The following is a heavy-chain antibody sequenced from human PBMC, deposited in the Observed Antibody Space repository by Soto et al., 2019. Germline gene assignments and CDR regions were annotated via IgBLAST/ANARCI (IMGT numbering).Heavy chain of an antibody. V-gene: IGHV3-48*03. CDR1: GFTFSNFE. D-gene: IGHD2-2*01. Sequence: GGSLRLSCAASGFTFSNFEIHCVREAPGKGLGWGSYINTARSTKYYAESVKGRFTISRDNARNSLFLQMNRLRVEDTAVYYCARAECSNPNCLTAYYSYGLDVWGQGTTVTVSS. J-gene: IGHJ6*02. CDR2: INTARSTK. CDR3: ARAECSNPNCLTAYYSYGLDV.